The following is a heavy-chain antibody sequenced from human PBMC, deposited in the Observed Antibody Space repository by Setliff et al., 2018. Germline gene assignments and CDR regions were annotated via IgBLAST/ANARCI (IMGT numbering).Heavy chain of an antibody. CDR1: GFTFSSYA. Sequence: PGGSLRLSCAASGFTFSSYAMYWVRQAPRKGLQYVSAITANGGSTYYADSVKGRFTISRDNSKNTLYLQMGSLRAEDTAVYYCASFYCSGGRCYSGPLGYWGQGTLVTVSS. CDR2: ITANGGST. D-gene: IGHD2-15*01. V-gene: IGHV3-64*02. CDR3: ASFYCSGGRCYSGPLGY. J-gene: IGHJ4*02.